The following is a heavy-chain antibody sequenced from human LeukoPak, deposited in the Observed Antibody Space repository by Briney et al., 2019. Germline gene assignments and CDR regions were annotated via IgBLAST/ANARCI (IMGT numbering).Heavy chain of an antibody. CDR1: GFTFSSYA. D-gene: IGHD3-22*01. V-gene: IGHV3-23*01. J-gene: IGHJ4*02. CDR2: ICGSGGST. CDR3: AKEVPTYYYDSSGYFDY. Sequence: GGSLRLSCAASGFTFSSYAMSWVRQAPGKELEWVSAICGSGGSTYYADSVKGRFTIPRDNSKNTLYLQMNSLRAEDTAVYYCAKEVPTYYYDSSGYFDYWGQGTLVTVSS.